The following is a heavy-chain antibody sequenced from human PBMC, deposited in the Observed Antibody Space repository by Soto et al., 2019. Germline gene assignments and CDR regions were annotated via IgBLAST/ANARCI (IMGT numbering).Heavy chain of an antibody. CDR3: ASHPHTYSGNHDAFDI. D-gene: IGHD1-26*01. Sequence: QVPLVQSGAEVKKPGSSVKVSCKASGGTFSNYAISWVRQAPGQGLEWMGGIIPMFGTANYAQKFQGRVTITADESTTTAYMELSSLRSEDTAVYYCASHPHTYSGNHDAFDIWGQGTMVIVSS. CDR2: IIPMFGTA. J-gene: IGHJ3*02. CDR1: GGTFSNYA. V-gene: IGHV1-69*12.